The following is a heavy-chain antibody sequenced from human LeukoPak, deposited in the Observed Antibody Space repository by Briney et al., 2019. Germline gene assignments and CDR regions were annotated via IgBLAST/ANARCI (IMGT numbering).Heavy chain of an antibody. CDR1: GGSISSSSYY. J-gene: IGHJ4*02. V-gene: IGHV4-39*01. CDR2: IYYSGST. CDR3: ARIDYYDCH. Sequence: PSETLSLTCTVSGGSISSSSYYWGWIRQPPGKGLEWIGSIYYSGSTYYNPSLKSRVTISVDTSKNQFSLKLSSVTAADTAVYYCARIDYYDCHWGQGTLVTVSS. D-gene: IGHD3-22*01.